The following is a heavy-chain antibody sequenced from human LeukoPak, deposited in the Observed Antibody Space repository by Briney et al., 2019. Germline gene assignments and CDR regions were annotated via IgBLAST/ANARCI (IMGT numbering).Heavy chain of an antibody. Sequence: GASVKVSCKASGYTFTSYDINWVRQATGQGLEWMGWMNPNSGNTGYAQKFQGRVTMTRNTSISTAYMELSSLRSEDTAVYYCAKAPQESCWRKWPAKTHDAFDIWGQGTMVTVSS. CDR2: MNPNSGNT. CDR1: GYTFTSYD. D-gene: IGHD3-16*01. J-gene: IGHJ3*02. V-gene: IGHV1-8*01. CDR3: AKAPQESCWRKWPAKTHDAFDI.